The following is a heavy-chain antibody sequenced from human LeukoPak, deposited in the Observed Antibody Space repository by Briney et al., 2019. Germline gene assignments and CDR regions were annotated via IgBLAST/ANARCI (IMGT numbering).Heavy chain of an antibody. J-gene: IGHJ2*01. CDR3: AKGSSSGYYSRNWYFDL. CDR2: ISGSGGST. CDR1: GFTFSSYA. Sequence: GGSLRLSCAASGFTFSSYAMSWVRQAPGKGLEWVSAISGSGGSTYYADSVKGRFTISRDNSKNTLYMQMNSLRAEDTAVYYCAKGSSSGYYSRNWYFDLWGRGTLVTVPS. D-gene: IGHD3-22*01. V-gene: IGHV3-23*01.